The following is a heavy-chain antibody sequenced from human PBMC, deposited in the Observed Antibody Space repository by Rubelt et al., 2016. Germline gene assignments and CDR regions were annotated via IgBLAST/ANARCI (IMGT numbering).Heavy chain of an antibody. CDR2: IYWDDDK. V-gene: IGHV2-5*02. J-gene: IGHJ4*01. D-gene: IGHD1-26*01. CDR3: AHRQSGGGSYYND. CDR1: GFSLSAAGMG. Sequence: QITLKEYGPTLVEPTQSLALTCTFSGFSLSAAGMGVAWIRQPPGKALEWLALIYWDDDKDYSPSLKSRLTITKDTSKNQVVLTRTSVDPEDTATYYGAHRQSGGGSYYNDWGHGALVTVSS.